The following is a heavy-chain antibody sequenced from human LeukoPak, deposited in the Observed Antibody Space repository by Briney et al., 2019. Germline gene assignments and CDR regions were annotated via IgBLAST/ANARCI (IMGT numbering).Heavy chain of an antibody. CDR2: IIPFFGTS. J-gene: IGHJ5*02. CDR3: ARVRKLSLYDSSGYSSTNWFDP. V-gene: IGHV1-69*13. Sequence: ASVKVSCKASGGTFSNYTITWVRQAPGQGLEGMGGIIPFFGTSNYAQKFQGRVTITADETTSTAYMELSSLRSEDTAVYYCARVRKLSLYDSSGYSSTNWFDPWGQGTLVIVSS. D-gene: IGHD3-22*01. CDR1: GGTFSNYT.